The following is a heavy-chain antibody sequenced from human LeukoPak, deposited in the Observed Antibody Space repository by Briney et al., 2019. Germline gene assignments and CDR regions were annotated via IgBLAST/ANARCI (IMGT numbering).Heavy chain of an antibody. CDR2: IYTSGST. J-gene: IGHJ6*03. V-gene: IGHV4-4*07. CDR3: ARGIWFGELSYYYYYMDV. D-gene: IGHD3-10*01. Sequence: SETLSLTCTVSGGSISSYYWSWIRQPAGKGLEWIGRIYTSGSTNYNPSLKSRVTMSVDTSKNQFSLKLSSVTAADTAVYYCARGIWFGELSYYYYYMDVWGKGTTVTISS. CDR1: GGSISSYY.